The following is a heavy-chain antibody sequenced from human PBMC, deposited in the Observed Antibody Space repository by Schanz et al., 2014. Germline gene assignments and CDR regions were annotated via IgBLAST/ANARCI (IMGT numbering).Heavy chain of an antibody. J-gene: IGHJ4*02. D-gene: IGHD3-16*01. Sequence: EVQLVESGGGLVQPGGSLRLSCAASGFTFSTYAMTWVRQAPGKGLEWVSSISIRGGNTYYTDSVKGRFTISRDNPKNTLSLQMNSLRVEDTAVYYCARDLAFGGVYDRHSDSWGQGTLVTVSS. CDR3: ARDLAFGGVYDRHSDS. V-gene: IGHV3-23*04. CDR2: ISIRGGNT. CDR1: GFTFSTYA.